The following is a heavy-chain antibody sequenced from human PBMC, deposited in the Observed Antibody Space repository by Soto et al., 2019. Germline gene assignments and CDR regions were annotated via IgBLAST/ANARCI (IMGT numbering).Heavy chain of an antibody. Sequence: EVQLVESGGGLVQPGGSLRLSCAASVFTFSSYWMHWVRQVPGKGLVWVSRISGDGSSTNYADFAKGRFTISRDNAKNTVHLQMNSLRVEETAVYYCARRDWNGGYYDFWGQGILVTVSS. D-gene: IGHD1-1*01. CDR2: ISGDGSST. CDR3: ARRDWNGGYYDF. V-gene: IGHV3-74*01. CDR1: VFTFSSYW. J-gene: IGHJ4*02.